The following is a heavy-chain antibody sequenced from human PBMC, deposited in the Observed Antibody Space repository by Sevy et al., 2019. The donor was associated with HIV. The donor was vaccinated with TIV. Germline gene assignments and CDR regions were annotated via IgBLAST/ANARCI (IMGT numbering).Heavy chain of an antibody. D-gene: IGHD3-3*01. V-gene: IGHV3-23*01. CDR1: GFTFGTHA. J-gene: IGHJ3*02. CDR3: AKGVYDFWSGRSDIFDI. Sequence: GGSLRLSCATSGFTFGTHAMSWVRQAPGKGLEWVSGISGSGGSTYYADSVKGRFTISRDKSKKTLYLQVNRLRAEDTAVYYCAKGVYDFWSGRSDIFDIWGQGTMVTVS. CDR2: ISGSGGST.